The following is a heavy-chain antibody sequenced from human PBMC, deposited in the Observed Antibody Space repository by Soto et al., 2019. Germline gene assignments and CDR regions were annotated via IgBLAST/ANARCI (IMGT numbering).Heavy chain of an antibody. CDR3: ASGRYGDY. V-gene: IGHV1-18*01. CDR1: GYTFTSYG. J-gene: IGHJ4*02. Sequence: QVHLVQSGAAVKKPGASVKVSCKGSGYTFTSYGITWVRQAPGQGLEWMGWLSAHNGNTDYAQKLQGRVTVTRDTSTSTAYMELRSLRSDDTAVYYCASGRYGDYWGQGALVTVSS. D-gene: IGHD1-26*01. CDR2: LSAHNGNT.